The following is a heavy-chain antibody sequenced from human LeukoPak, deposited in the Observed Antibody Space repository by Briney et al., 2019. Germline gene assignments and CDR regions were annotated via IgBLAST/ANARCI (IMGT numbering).Heavy chain of an antibody. D-gene: IGHD1-26*01. CDR3: ARDQGIVGPTYDAFDI. CDR2: ISSTSRYR. CDR1: GFTFSDNY. J-gene: IGHJ3*02. Sequence: GGSLRLSCAASGFTFSDNYMTWVRQAPGKGLEWVSSISSTSRYRYYADSVKGRATISRDNAKNSLYLQMNSLRAEDTAVYYCARDQGIVGPTYDAFDIWGQGTMVTVSS. V-gene: IGHV3-21*01.